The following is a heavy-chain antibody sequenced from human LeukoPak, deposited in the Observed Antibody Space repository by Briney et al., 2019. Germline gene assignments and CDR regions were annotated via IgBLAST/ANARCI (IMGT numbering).Heavy chain of an antibody. CDR1: GYTFTNYY. J-gene: IGHJ5*02. CDR3: ARANMVRGVGLFFDRNWFDP. V-gene: IGHV1-46*01. D-gene: IGHD3-10*01. CDR2: INPGGDNT. Sequence: ASVKVSCKASGYTFTNYYIHWVRQAPGQGLEWMGLINPGGDNTDYAQNFQGRVTMTRDTSTSTVYMGLSRLRSDDTAVYYCARANMVRGVGLFFDRNWFDPWGQGTLVTVSS.